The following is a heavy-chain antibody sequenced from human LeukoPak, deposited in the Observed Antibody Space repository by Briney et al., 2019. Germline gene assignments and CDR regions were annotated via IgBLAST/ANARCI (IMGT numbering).Heavy chain of an antibody. Sequence: PSETLSLTCTVSGGSISSYYWSWIRQPAGKGLEWIGRIYTSGSTNYNPSLKSRVTISVDKSKNQFSLKLSSVTAADTAVYYCAPLDTAMFYDYWGQGTVVTVSS. CDR3: APLDTAMFYDY. CDR1: GGSISSYY. CDR2: IYTSGST. J-gene: IGHJ4*02. D-gene: IGHD5-18*01. V-gene: IGHV4-4*07.